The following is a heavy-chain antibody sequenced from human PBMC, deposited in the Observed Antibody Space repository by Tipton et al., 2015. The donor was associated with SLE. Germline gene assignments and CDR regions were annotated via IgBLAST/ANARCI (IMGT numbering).Heavy chain of an antibody. CDR1: GFTFSNYW. CDR3: AKDGARGYYYYGMDV. V-gene: IGHV3-74*01. CDR2: INTDETII. Sequence: SLRLSCAASGFTFSNYWMHWVRRAPGKGLVWVARINTDETIINYADSVKGRFTISRDNAKTRLYLQMNSLRAEDTAVYYCAKDGARGYYYYGMDVWGQGTTVPVSS. J-gene: IGHJ6*02. D-gene: IGHD3-16*01.